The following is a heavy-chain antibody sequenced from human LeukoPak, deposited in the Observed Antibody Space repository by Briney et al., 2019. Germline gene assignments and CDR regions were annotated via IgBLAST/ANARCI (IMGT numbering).Heavy chain of an antibody. CDR3: AKGWGTYYDVLTGYHDKYYFDY. CDR1: GFTFSSYA. V-gene: IGHV3-9*01. Sequence: GGSLRLSCAASGFTFSSYAMHWVRQAPGKGLEWVSGISWNSGSIGYADSVKGRFTISRDNAKNSLYLQMNSLRAEDTALYYCAKGWGTYYDVLTGYHDKYYFDYWGQGTLVTVSS. J-gene: IGHJ4*02. D-gene: IGHD3-9*01. CDR2: ISWNSGSI.